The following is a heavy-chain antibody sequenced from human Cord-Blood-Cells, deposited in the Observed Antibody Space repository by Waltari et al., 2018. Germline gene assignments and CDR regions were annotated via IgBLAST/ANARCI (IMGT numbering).Heavy chain of an antibody. V-gene: IGHV3-53*02. CDR3: ARPPPYSSSWYYFDY. Sequence: EVQLVETGGGLIQPGGSLRLSCAASGFTVSSNYMSWVRQAPGKGLECVSVIYSCGSTYYADSVKGRFTISRDNSKNTLYLQMNSLRAEDTAVYYCARPPPYSSSWYYFDYWGQGTLVTVSS. CDR1: GFTVSSNY. D-gene: IGHD6-13*01. CDR2: IYSCGST. J-gene: IGHJ4*02.